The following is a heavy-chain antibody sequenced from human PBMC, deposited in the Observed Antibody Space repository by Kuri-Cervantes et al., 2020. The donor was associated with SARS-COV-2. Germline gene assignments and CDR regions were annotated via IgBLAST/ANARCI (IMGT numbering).Heavy chain of an antibody. CDR2: IDWDDEK. Sequence: SGPKLAKTTQTLTLTCTSTGFSLNTSGMCVSWMRQPQGKALEWLARIDWDDEKNFSTSLRIRLTISKDTSQNQVVITMTNVDPVDTATYYCARIKATTVIADFWGQGTLVTVSS. CDR3: ARIKATTVIADF. J-gene: IGHJ4*02. D-gene: IGHD4-11*01. V-gene: IGHV2-70*11. CDR1: GFSLNTSGMC.